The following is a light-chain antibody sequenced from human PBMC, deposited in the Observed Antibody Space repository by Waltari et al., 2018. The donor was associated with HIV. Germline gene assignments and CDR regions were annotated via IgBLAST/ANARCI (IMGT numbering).Light chain of an antibody. J-gene: IGLJ2*01. CDR1: NIGGKS. CDR2: YDS. CDR3: QVWDSSSDHVV. Sequence: SHVLTQPPSVSVAPGETASITCGGNNIGGKSVHWYQQKPGQAPVLVIYYDSDRPSGIPERFSGSNSGNTATLTISRVEAGDEADYYCQVWDSSSDHVVFGGGTKLTVL. V-gene: IGLV3-21*04.